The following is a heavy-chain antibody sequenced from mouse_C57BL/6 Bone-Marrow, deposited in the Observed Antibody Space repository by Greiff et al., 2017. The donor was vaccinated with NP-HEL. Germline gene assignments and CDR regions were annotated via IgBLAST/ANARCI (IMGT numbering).Heavy chain of an antibody. D-gene: IGHD1-1*01. V-gene: IGHV1-69*01. CDR1: GYTFTSYW. CDR2: IDPSDSYT. Sequence: VQLQQPGAELVMPGASVKLSCKASGYTFTSYWMHWVKQRPGQGLEWIGEIDPSDSYTNYNQKFKGKSTLTVDKSSSTAYMQLSSLTSEDSAVYDCASDGSWYYDVWGTGTTVTVAS. CDR3: ASDGSWYYDV. J-gene: IGHJ1*03.